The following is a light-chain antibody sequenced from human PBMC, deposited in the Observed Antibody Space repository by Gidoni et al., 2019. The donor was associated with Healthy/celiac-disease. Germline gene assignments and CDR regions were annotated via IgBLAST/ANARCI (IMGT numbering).Light chain of an antibody. CDR2: LNSDGSH. Sequence: QLVLTQSPSASASLGASVKLTCTLSSGRSSYAIAWHQQQPEKGPRYLMKLNSDGSHSKGDGIPDRFSGSSSGAERYLTISSLQSEDEADYYCQTWGTGLFGSGTKVTVL. CDR3: QTWGTGL. V-gene: IGLV4-69*01. J-gene: IGLJ6*01. CDR1: SGRSSYA.